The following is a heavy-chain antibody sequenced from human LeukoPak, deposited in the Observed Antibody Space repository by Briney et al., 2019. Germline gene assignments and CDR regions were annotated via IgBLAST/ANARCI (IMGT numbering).Heavy chain of an antibody. CDR2: IGTAGDT. V-gene: IGHV3-13*01. D-gene: IGHD5-12*01. J-gene: IGHJ4*02. CDR3: ARARGGYSGYDLFDY. Sequence: PGGSLRLSCAASGFTFSSYDMHWVRHATGKGLEWVSAIGTAGDTYYPGSVKGRFTISRENAKNSLYLQMNSLRAGDTAVYYCARARGGYSGYDLFDYWGQGTLVTVSS. CDR1: GFTFSSYD.